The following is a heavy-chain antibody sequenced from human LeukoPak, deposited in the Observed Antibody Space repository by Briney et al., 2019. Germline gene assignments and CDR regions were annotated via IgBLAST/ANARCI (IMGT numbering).Heavy chain of an antibody. D-gene: IGHD6-19*01. CDR3: ARVPPYSSGWYSYYYYMDV. CDR2: ISSSGSTI. CDR1: GFTFNDYY. Sequence: GGSLRLSCAASGFTFNDYYMSWIHQAPGKGLEWVSYISSSGSTIYYADSVKGRFTISRDNAKNSLYLQMNSLRAEDTAVYYCARVPPYSSGWYSYYYYMDVWGKGTTVTVSS. J-gene: IGHJ6*03. V-gene: IGHV3-11*01.